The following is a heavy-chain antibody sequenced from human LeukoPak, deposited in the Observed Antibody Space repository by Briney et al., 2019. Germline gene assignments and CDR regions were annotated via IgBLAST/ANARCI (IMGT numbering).Heavy chain of an antibody. J-gene: IGHJ5*02. Sequence: ASVKVSCKASGYTFTSYDINWVRQATGQGLEWMGWMNPNSGNTGYAQKFQGRVTMTRNTSISTAYVELSSLRSEDTAVYYCARGKQLVRGNWFDPWGQGTLVTVSS. D-gene: IGHD6-13*01. V-gene: IGHV1-8*01. CDR3: ARGKQLVRGNWFDP. CDR1: GYTFTSYD. CDR2: MNPNSGNT.